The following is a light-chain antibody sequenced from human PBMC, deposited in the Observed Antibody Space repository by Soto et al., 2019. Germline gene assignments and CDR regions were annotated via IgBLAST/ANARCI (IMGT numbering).Light chain of an antibody. CDR1: SSDVGGYNY. CDR3: SSYTSSSTRV. V-gene: IGLV2-14*01. Sequence: SALTQPASVSGSPGQSITISCTGTSSDVGGYNYVSWYQKHPGKAPKLMIYEVSNRPSGVSNRFSGSKSGNTASLTISGLQAEDEADYYCSSYTSSSTRVFGGGTKLTVL. CDR2: EVS. J-gene: IGLJ3*02.